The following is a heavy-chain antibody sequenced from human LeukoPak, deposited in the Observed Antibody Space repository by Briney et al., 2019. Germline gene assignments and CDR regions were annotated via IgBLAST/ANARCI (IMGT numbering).Heavy chain of an antibody. CDR2: IYSGGST. J-gene: IGHJ6*03. V-gene: IGHV3-66*04. D-gene: IGHD2/OR15-2a*01. CDR3: ASQQSFHYYYMDV. CDR1: GFTVSSNY. Sequence: PGGSLRLSCAASGFTVSSNYMSWVRQAPGKGLEWVSVIYSGGSTYYADSVKGRFTISRDNSKNTLYLQMNSLRAEDTAVYYCASQQSFHYYYMDVWGKGTTVTVSS.